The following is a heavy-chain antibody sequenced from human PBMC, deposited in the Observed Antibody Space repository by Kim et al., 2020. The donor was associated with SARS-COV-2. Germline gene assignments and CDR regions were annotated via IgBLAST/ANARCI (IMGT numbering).Heavy chain of an antibody. Sequence: SETLSLTCTVSGGSVSSYYWSWIRQPPGKGLEWIGYIYYSGRTNFSPSLKSRVTISVDTSKNQFSLKLRSVTAADTAVYYCARDYGDYVGAFDIWGQWTMVTVSS. J-gene: IGHJ3*02. CDR3: ARDYGDYVGAFDI. D-gene: IGHD4-17*01. CDR2: IYYSGRT. CDR1: GGSVSSYY. V-gene: IGHV4-59*02.